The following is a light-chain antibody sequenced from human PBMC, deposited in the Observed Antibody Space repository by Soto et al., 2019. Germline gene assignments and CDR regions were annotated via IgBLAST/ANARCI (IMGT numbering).Light chain of an antibody. CDR1: QSISSY. V-gene: IGKV1-39*01. CDR3: QQSYSTPPET. CDR2: AAS. J-gene: IGKJ1*01. Sequence: IQMTQSPSSLSASVGDRVTITCRASQSISSYLNWYQQKPVKAPKLLIYAASSLQSGVPSRFSGSGSGTDFTLTISRLQPEDFATYYCQQSYSTPPETVGQGTKVEIK.